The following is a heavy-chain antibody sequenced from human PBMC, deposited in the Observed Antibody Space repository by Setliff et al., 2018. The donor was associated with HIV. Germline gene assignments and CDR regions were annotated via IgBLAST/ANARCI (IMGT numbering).Heavy chain of an antibody. CDR3: ASLRDYYDTSAYYTDARH. D-gene: IGHD3-22*01. CDR2: IIPIARIP. CDR1: GGTFNTFG. Sequence: SVKVSCKASGGTFNTFGMNWVRQAPGQGLAWMGGIIPIARIPNYAQKFQGRVTITADKSTTTVYMELSSLRSADTAVYYCASLRDYYDTSAYYTDARHWGQGTLVTVSS. J-gene: IGHJ4*02. V-gene: IGHV1-69*10.